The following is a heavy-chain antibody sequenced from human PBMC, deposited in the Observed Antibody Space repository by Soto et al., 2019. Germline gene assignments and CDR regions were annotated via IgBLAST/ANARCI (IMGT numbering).Heavy chain of an antibody. D-gene: IGHD3-22*01. Sequence: QVQLVQSGAEVKKPGSSVKLSCKASGDSFNTFAVTWVRQAPGQGLEWMGGIIPNFDTPNYAQKFQGRVTIIADKSTSTPYMELSSLRSEDTAVYYCARPYYDSSGYYLWDFDYWGQGTQVTVSS. CDR1: GDSFNTFA. CDR3: ARPYYDSSGYYLWDFDY. J-gene: IGHJ4*02. V-gene: IGHV1-69*06. CDR2: IIPNFDTP.